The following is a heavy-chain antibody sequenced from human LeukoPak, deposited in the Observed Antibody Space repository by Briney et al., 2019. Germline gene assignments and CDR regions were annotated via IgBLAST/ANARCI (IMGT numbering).Heavy chain of an antibody. J-gene: IGHJ4*02. CDR3: ARERIVVVPAARCFDY. CDR1: GFSFSKSW. V-gene: IGHV3-7*01. Sequence: GESLRLSCAASGFSFSKSWMSWVRQAPGQGPEWVANIKEDGSEKYYGDSVKGRFTISRDNAKNSLYLQMNSLRAEDTAVYYCARERIVVVPAARCFDYWGQGTLVTVSS. CDR2: IKEDGSEK. D-gene: IGHD2-2*01.